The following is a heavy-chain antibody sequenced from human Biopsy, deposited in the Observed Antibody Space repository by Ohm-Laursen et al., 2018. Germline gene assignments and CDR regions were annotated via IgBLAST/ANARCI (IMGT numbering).Heavy chain of an antibody. V-gene: IGHV4-59*02. Sequence: SDTLSLTCTVSGDSVTKYYWSWIRQPPGKGLEWIGHIYYSVMSNYNPSLQSRVSISVDTSRNQVSLTLSSVTAADTAEYYCARDSGILNYGNFKYYHYYGMDVWGQGTKVTVSS. CDR1: GDSVTKYY. J-gene: IGHJ6*02. CDR2: IYYSVMS. CDR3: ARDSGILNYGNFKYYHYYGMDV. D-gene: IGHD4-11*01.